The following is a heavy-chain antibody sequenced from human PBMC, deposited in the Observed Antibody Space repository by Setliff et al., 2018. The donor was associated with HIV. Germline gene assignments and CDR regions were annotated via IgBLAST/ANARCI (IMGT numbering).Heavy chain of an antibody. CDR2: IRSKAYGATT. Sequence: PGGSLRLSCTASGFIFRDHALSWVRQAPGKGLEWVGLIRSKAYGATTEHAASVKGRFTISRDDSKSIAYLEMNSLRVEDTAVYYCARDPTVGSPDYFDFWGQGTLVTVSS. D-gene: IGHD1-26*01. V-gene: IGHV3-49*04. CDR3: ARDPTVGSPDYFDF. CDR1: GFIFRDHA. J-gene: IGHJ4*02.